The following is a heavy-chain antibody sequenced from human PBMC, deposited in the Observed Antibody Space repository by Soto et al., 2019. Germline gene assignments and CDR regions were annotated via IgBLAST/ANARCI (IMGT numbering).Heavy chain of an antibody. V-gene: IGHV1-46*01. D-gene: IGHD6-13*01. CDR1: GYTFTNNW. CDR2: INPSGGNT. J-gene: IGHJ5*02. CDR3: ARDHSIASSGAWWLDP. Sequence: PSVKVSCKASGYTFTNNWIHWVRRAPGQGLEWMATINPSGGNTNYAHKFQGRVTMTRDTSTSTVYMELSSLTPEDTAVYYCARDHSIASSGAWWLDPWGQGTLVT.